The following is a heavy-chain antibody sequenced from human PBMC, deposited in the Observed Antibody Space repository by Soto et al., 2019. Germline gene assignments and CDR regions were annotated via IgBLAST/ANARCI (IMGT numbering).Heavy chain of an antibody. CDR2: MNPNSGNT. D-gene: IGHD3-9*01. V-gene: IGHV1-8*01. CDR3: ARRRDDIPWENWFDP. J-gene: IGHJ5*02. Sequence: QVQLVQSWAEVKKPGASVKVSCKASGYTFTSYDINWVRQATGQGLEWMGWMNPNSGNTGYAKKFQGRVTMTRNTSISTAYMELSSLRSEDTAVYYCARRRDDIPWENWFDPWGQGTLVNVS. CDR1: GYTFTSYD.